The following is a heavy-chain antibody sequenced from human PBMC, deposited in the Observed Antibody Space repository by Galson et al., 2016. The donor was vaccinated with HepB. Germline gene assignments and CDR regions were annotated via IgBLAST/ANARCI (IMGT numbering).Heavy chain of an antibody. D-gene: IGHD2-2*01. CDR3: ARLYCSSTSCCGYCGMDV. J-gene: IGHJ6*02. Sequence: WGWIRQPPGKGLEWIGNFYNSGSTSYNPSLQSRVTISVDTSKNRISLKLSSVTAADTAVYHCARLYCSSTSCCGYCGMDVWGQGTTVTVSS. V-gene: IGHV4-39*01. CDR2: FYNSGST.